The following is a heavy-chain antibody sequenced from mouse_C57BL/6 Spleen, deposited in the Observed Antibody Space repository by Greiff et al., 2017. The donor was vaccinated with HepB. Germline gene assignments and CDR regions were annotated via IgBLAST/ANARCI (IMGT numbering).Heavy chain of an antibody. D-gene: IGHD2-1*01. Sequence: VQLQQSGAELVRPGASVTLSCKASGYTFTDYEMHWVKQTPVHGLEWIGAIDPETGGTAYNQKFKGKAILTADKSSSTAYMELRSLTSEDSAVYYCTREGIYYGNYSAMDYWGQGTSVTVSS. CDR1: GYTFTDYE. CDR2: IDPETGGT. V-gene: IGHV1-15*01. J-gene: IGHJ4*01. CDR3: TREGIYYGNYSAMDY.